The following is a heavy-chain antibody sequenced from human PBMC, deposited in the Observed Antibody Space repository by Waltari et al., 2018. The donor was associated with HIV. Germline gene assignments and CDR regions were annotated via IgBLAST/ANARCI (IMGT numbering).Heavy chain of an antibody. CDR1: GGSISSSNYY. D-gene: IGHD3-9*01. Sequence: QLQLQESGPGLVKPSRTLSLTCTVSGGSISSSNYYWGWLRQPPGKGLEWIGSIYYSGSTYYNPSLKSRVTISVDTSKNQFSLKLSSVTAADTAVYYCARHRRNDIGDYWGQGTLVTVSS. CDR2: IYYSGST. V-gene: IGHV4-39*01. J-gene: IGHJ4*02. CDR3: ARHRRNDIGDY.